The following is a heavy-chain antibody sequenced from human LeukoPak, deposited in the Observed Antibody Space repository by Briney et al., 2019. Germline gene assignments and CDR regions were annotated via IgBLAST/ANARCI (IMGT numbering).Heavy chain of an antibody. V-gene: IGHV3-11*05. CDR2: ISSSSDYT. J-gene: IGHJ4*02. Sequence: PGGSLRLSCAASGFTFSDYYMTWIRQAPGKGLECVSYISSSSDYTNYPDSVKGRLTISRDNAKNSLYLQMNSLRAEDTAVYYCARVKVGTTNRFDYWGQGTLVTVSS. CDR3: ARVKVGTTNRFDY. CDR1: GFTFSDYY. D-gene: IGHD1-26*01.